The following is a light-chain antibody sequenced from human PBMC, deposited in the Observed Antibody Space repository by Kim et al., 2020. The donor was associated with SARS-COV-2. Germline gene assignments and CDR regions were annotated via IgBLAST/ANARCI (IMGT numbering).Light chain of an antibody. CDR2: GAS. J-gene: IGKJ2*03. CDR3: HQYHTWPYS. CDR1: ESVSTS. Sequence: SASPEETVTLYCRATESVSTSLAWYPQRPGQASTLLISGASTRATGIPARFAGSGSGSQFTLTIRGLQSADFAVYHCHQYHTWPYSFGRGTKLEI. V-gene: IGKV3-15*01.